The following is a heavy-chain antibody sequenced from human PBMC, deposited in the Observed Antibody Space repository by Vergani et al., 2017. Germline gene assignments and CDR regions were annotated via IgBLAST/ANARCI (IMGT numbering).Heavy chain of an antibody. V-gene: IGHV5-51*01. CDR3: ASRTDYYDSSGYYYDFDY. J-gene: IGHJ4*02. CDR2: IYPGDSDT. CDR1: GYSFTSYW. Sequence: EVQLVQSGAEVKKPGESLKISCKGSGYSFTSYWIGWVRQMPGKGLEWRGIIYPGDSDTRYSPAFQGQVTISADKSISTAYLQWSSLKASDTAMYYCASRTDYYDSSGYYYDFDYWGQGTLVTVSS. D-gene: IGHD3-22*01.